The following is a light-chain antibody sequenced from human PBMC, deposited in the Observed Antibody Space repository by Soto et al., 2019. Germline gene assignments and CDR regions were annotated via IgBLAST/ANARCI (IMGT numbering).Light chain of an antibody. CDR2: GAS. CDR1: ETVATN. CDR3: QQYFEWPPMT. J-gene: IGKJ1*01. Sequence: EVRLIQSPATLSMSPGERATLSCRASETVATNFAWYQQKPGQAPRLLISGASTRAAGISDRFRGGGSGTEFTLTITSLRSEDSGTYYCQQYFEWPPMTFGQGTKVEI. V-gene: IGKV3-15*01.